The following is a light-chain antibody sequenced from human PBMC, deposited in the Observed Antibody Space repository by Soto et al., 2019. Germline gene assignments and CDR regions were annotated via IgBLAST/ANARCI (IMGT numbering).Light chain of an antibody. CDR2: EVR. CDR3: SSYTSSSTLV. CDR1: SSDVGSYNR. V-gene: IGLV2-18*02. Sequence: QSALTQPPYVSGSPGQSVTISCTGTSSDVGSYNRVSWYQQPPGTAPKLMIYEVRNRPSGVPDRFSGSKSGNTASLTISGLQAEDEADYYCSSYTSSSTLVFGGGTRLTVL. J-gene: IGLJ2*01.